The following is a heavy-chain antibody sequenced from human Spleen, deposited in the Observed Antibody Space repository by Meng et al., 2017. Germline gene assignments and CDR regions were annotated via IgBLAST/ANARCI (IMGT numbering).Heavy chain of an antibody. J-gene: IGHJ2*01. D-gene: IGHD6-13*01. CDR1: GGNFSSYA. CDR2: IIPIFGTA. V-gene: IGHV1-69*05. Sequence: VRSGVEAKKRRCQVKGCCKASGGNFSSYAIRWVRQAPGQGLEWMGGIIPIFGTANYAQKFQGRVTITTDESTSTGYMELSSLRSDDTAVYYCARASRVAAAGTPYWYFDLWGRGTLVTVSS. CDR3: ARASRVAAAGTPYWYFDL.